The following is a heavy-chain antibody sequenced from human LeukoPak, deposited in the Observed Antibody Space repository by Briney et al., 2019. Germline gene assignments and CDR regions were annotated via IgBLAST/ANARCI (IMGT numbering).Heavy chain of an antibody. CDR2: MNPNSGNT. CDR3: ARQILFIGEPDDY. D-gene: IGHD3-10*01. V-gene: IGHV1-8*01. CDR1: GYTFTSYD. Sequence: ASVKVSCKASGYTFTSYDINWVRQATGQGLEWMGWMNPNSGNTGYAQKFQGRVTMTRNTSISTAYMELSSLRSEDTAVYYCARQILFIGEPDDYWGQGTLVTVSS. J-gene: IGHJ4*02.